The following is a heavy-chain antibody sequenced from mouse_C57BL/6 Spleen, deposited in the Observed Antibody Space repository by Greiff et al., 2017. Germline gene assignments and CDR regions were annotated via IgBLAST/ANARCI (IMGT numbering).Heavy chain of an antibody. V-gene: IGHV1-52*01. Sequence: QVQLQQPGAELVRPGSSVKLSCKASGYTFTSYWMHWVKQRPIQGLEWIGNIDPSDSETHYNQKFKDKATLTVDKSSSTAYMQLSSLTSEDSAVYYCARNPFDYDRAWFAYWGQGTLVTVSA. CDR2: IDPSDSET. J-gene: IGHJ3*01. CDR1: GYTFTSYW. CDR3: ARNPFDYDRAWFAY. D-gene: IGHD2-4*01.